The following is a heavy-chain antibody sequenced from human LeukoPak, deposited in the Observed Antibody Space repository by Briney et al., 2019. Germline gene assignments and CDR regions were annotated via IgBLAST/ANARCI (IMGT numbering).Heavy chain of an antibody. V-gene: IGHV3-23*01. J-gene: IGHJ5*02. Sequence: HPGGSLDLSWAASGFTFSSYSMSWVRRAQGKGLEWVSVISGSGGATYYADSVKGRFTISRDNSKNTLYLQMNSLRAEDTALYYCATDRIVGVTGPKFYPWGQGTLVTVSS. CDR1: GFTFSSYS. D-gene: IGHD1-26*01. CDR2: ISGSGGAT. CDR3: ATDRIVGVTGPKFYP.